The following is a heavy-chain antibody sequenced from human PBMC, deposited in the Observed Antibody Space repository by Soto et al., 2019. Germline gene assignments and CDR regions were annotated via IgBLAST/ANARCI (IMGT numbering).Heavy chain of an antibody. Sequence: KAYCNGSGGSFSSYAMSWLRKNPGQGLEWMGGIIPIFGTADYAQKFQGRVTITADESTSTAYMELSSLRSEDTAVYYCASRGYSKGPEALDYWGQGTLVTVSS. CDR3: ASRGYSKGPEALDY. CDR2: IIPIFGTA. V-gene: IGHV1-69*01. D-gene: IGHD5-18*01. CDR1: GGSFSSYA. J-gene: IGHJ4*02.